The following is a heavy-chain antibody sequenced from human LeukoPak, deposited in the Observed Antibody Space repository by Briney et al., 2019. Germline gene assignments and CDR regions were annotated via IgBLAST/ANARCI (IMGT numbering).Heavy chain of an antibody. CDR1: GFTFSSYA. J-gene: IGHJ4*02. CDR2: ISGSGGST. D-gene: IGHD6-13*01. V-gene: IGHV3-23*01. Sequence: GGSLRLFCAASGFTFSSYAMSWVSQAPGKGLEWVSAISGSGGSTYYADSVKGRFTISRDNSKNTLYLQMNSLRAEDTAVYYCAKDHGQQLVIDYWGQGTLVTVSS. CDR3: AKDHGQQLVIDY.